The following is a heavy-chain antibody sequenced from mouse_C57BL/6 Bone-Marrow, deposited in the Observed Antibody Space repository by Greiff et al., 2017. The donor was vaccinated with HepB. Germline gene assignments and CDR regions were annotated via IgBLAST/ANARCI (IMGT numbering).Heavy chain of an antibody. CDR1: GFTFSDYY. D-gene: IGHD1-1*01. Sequence: EVMLVESEGGLVQPGSSMKLSCTASGFTFSDYYMAWVRQVPEKGLEWVANINYDGSSTYYLDSLKSSSIISKDNAKNILYLQMSSLEAEDTATYYCARRDYGSSYPYFDCWRQGTALTDSS. CDR2: INYDGSST. V-gene: IGHV5-16*02. CDR3: ARRDYGSSYPYFDC. J-gene: IGHJ2*01.